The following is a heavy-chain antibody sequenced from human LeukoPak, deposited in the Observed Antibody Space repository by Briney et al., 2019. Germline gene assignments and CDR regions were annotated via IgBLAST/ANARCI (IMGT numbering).Heavy chain of an antibody. CDR1: GGSFSGYY. CDR3: ARDYNRYDSSGYRTD. J-gene: IGHJ4*02. Sequence: SETLSLTCAVYGGSFSGYYWSWIRQPPGKGLEWIGEINHSGSTNYNPSLKSRVTISVDTSKNQFSLKLSSVTAADTAVYYCARDYNRYDSSGYRTDWGQGTLVTVSS. D-gene: IGHD3-22*01. V-gene: IGHV4-34*01. CDR2: INHSGST.